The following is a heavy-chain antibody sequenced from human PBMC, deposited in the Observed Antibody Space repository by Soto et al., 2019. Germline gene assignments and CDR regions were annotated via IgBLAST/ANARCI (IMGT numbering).Heavy chain of an antibody. CDR1: GFPFWHYG. CDR3: ARDRDGGWLHMDV. Sequence: QVQLVESGGGVVQPGRSLRLSCVGSGFPFWHYGMHWVRQAPGKGLEWVAVIWSDGKKESYADFVKGRFAISRDNFKDTLYLQMNSLRAEDTAVYYSARDRDGGWLHMDVWGQGTTVIFSS. V-gene: IGHV3-33*01. CDR2: IWSDGKKE. J-gene: IGHJ6*02. D-gene: IGHD6-19*01.